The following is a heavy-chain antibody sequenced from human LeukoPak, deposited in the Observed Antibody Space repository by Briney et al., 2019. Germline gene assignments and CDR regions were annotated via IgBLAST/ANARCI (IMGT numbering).Heavy chain of an antibody. Sequence: PSETLSLTCAVYGGSFSGYYWSWIRQPPGKGLEWIGEINHSGSTNYNPSLKSRVTISVDTSKNQFSLKLSSVTAADTAVYYCARAGGVVPAAILFDYWGQGTLVTVSS. CDR1: GGSFSGYY. D-gene: IGHD2-2*02. J-gene: IGHJ4*02. CDR3: ARAGGVVPAAILFDY. CDR2: INHSGST. V-gene: IGHV4-34*01.